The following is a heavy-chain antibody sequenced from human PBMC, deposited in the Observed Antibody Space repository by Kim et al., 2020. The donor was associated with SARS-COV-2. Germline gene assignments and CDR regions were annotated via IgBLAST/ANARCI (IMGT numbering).Heavy chain of an antibody. Sequence: GGSLRLSCAASGFIFSNYALSWVRQAPGKGLAWVSGISDNGGDTYYAGSVKGRFTISRDNSKKTLYLRMNSLRAEDTAVYYCAKGRHLRGSSGWYWRDFDSWGQGRTVTVSS. V-gene: IGHV3-23*01. CDR1: GFIFSNYA. CDR2: ISDNGGDT. D-gene: IGHD6-19*01. J-gene: IGHJ3*02. CDR3: AKGRHLRGSSGWYWRDFDS.